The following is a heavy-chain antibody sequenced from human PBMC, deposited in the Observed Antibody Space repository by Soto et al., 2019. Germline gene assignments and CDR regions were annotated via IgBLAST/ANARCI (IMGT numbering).Heavy chain of an antibody. CDR1: GGSISSGGYY. V-gene: IGHV4-31*03. Sequence: QVQLQESGPGLVKPSQTLSLTCTVSGGSISSGGYYWSWIRQHPGKGLEWIGYIYYSGSTYYNPSLKSRVTISLDTSKNQFSLKLSSVTAADTAVYYCARSLFSGVIINPAYYYYYGMDVWGQGTTVTVSS. J-gene: IGHJ6*02. CDR2: IYYSGST. D-gene: IGHD3-10*01. CDR3: ARSLFSGVIINPAYYYYYGMDV.